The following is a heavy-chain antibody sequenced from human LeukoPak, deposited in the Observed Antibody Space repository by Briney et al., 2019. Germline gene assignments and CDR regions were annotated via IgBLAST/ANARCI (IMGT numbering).Heavy chain of an antibody. D-gene: IGHD6-19*01. CDR2: IIPIFGTA. V-gene: IGHV1-69*05. J-gene: IGHJ3*02. CDR3: ARDLLAVAGIAFDI. Sequence: SVKVSCKASGGTFSSYAISWVRQAPGQGPEWMGRIIPIFGTANYAQKFQGRVTITTDESTSTAYMELSSLRSEDTAVYYCARDLLAVAGIAFDIWGQGTMVTVSS. CDR1: GGTFSSYA.